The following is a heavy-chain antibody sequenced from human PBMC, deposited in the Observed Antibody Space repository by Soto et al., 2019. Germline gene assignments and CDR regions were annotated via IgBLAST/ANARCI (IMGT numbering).Heavy chain of an antibody. CDR3: ARLLVVVVAATDEAPYNWFEP. CDR2: IYHSGST. Sequence: KASETLSLTCAVSGYSISSGYYWGWIRQPPGKGLEWIGSIYHSGSTYYNPSLKSRVTISVDTSKNQFSLKLSSVTAADTAVYYCARLLVVVVAATDEAPYNWFEPWGQGTLGTV. V-gene: IGHV4-38-2*01. CDR1: GYSISSGYY. J-gene: IGHJ5*02. D-gene: IGHD2-15*01.